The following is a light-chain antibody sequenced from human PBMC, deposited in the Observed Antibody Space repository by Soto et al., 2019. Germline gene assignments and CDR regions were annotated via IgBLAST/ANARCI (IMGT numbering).Light chain of an antibody. V-gene: IGLV3-21*02. CDR1: TIGSKS. CDR3: QVWESSGDQVV. Sequence: SYELPHTSSVSVAPVPTAKITFGGNTIGSKSVHWYQQKAGQAPVLVVHDDSDRPSGIPERFSGSNSANTATLTISRVEAGDEADYYCQVWESSGDQVVFAGGTKVTVL. CDR2: DDS. J-gene: IGLJ2*01.